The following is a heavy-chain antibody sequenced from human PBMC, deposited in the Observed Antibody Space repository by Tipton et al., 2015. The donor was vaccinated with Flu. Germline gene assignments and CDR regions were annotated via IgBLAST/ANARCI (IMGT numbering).Heavy chain of an antibody. J-gene: IGHJ4*02. CDR2: INPSSGSP. D-gene: IGHD3-22*01. V-gene: IGHV1-46*01. CDR1: GNTFTNYY. CDR3: ARPYYFESSSYRY. Sequence: QVQLVQSGPEVRKPGASVKVSCQASGNTFTNYYIHWVRQAPGQGLEWMGIINPSSGSPSYAQKFQGRLTMTRETSTSTVYMELSSLRSEDAAVYYCARPYYFESSSYRYWGQGTLVTVSS.